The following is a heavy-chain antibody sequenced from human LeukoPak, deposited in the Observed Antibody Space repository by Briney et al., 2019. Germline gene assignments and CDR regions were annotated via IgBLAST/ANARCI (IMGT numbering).Heavy chain of an antibody. CDR2: IYPGDSDI. V-gene: IGHV5-51*01. CDR1: GYSFTSYW. D-gene: IGHD5-24*01. Sequence: KSGESLQISCKGSGYSFTSYWIGWVRQMPGKGLEWMGIIYPGDSDIRYSPSFQGQVTISADKSITTASLQWGSLKASDTAMYYCARHRDGYYDYWGQGTLVTVSS. J-gene: IGHJ4*02. CDR3: ARHRDGYYDY.